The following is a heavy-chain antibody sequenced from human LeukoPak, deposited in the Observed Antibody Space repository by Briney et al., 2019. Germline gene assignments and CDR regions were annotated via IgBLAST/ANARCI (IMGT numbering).Heavy chain of an antibody. CDR1: GFTFSSYS. V-gene: IGHV3-48*01. Sequence: GGFLRLSCAASGFTFSSYSMNWVRQAPGKGLEWVSYISSSSSTIYYADSVKGRFTISRDNAKNSLYLQMNSLGAEDTAVYYCARVRGSEHLDYWGQGTLVTVSS. J-gene: IGHJ4*02. CDR3: ARVRGSEHLDY. CDR2: ISSSSSTI. D-gene: IGHD3-16*01.